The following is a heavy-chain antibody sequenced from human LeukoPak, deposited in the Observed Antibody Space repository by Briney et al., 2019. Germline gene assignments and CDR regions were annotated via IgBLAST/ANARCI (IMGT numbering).Heavy chain of an antibody. J-gene: IGHJ4*02. V-gene: IGHV4-38-2*02. Sequence: SETLSLTCTVPGYSISSGYYWGWIRQPPGKGLEWIGSIYHSGSTYYNPSLKSRVTISVDTSKNQFSLKLNSVTAADTAVYYCARYVYYDTSGHFDYWGQGTLVTVSS. CDR1: GYSISSGYY. D-gene: IGHD3-22*01. CDR3: ARYVYYDTSGHFDY. CDR2: IYHSGST.